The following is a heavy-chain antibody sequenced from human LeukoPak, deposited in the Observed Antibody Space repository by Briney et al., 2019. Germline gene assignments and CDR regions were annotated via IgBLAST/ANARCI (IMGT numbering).Heavy chain of an antibody. V-gene: IGHV3-7*01. J-gene: IGHJ4*02. CDR2: IKQDGSEK. Sequence: GGSLRLSCAASGFTFSGYWMSWVRQAPGKGLKWVANIKQDGSEKYYVDSVKGRFTISRDNARNSLSLQMNSLRGEDTAVYYCARAAYYDSSGYWGYYFDYWGQGTLVTVSS. D-gene: IGHD3-22*01. CDR1: GFTFSGYW. CDR3: ARAAYYDSSGYWGYYFDY.